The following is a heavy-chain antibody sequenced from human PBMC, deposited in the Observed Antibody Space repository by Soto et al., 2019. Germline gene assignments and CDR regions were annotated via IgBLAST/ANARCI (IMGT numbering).Heavy chain of an antibody. V-gene: IGHV3-74*01. D-gene: IGHD2-21*02. Sequence: EVQLVESGGGLVQPGGSLRLSCAASGFTFSSCWVHWVRQAPGKGLVWVSRINSDGSSTSYADSVKGRFTISRDNAKNTLYLQMNSLRGEDTAVYYCARDREVVTAILGYWGQGTLVTVSS. J-gene: IGHJ4*02. CDR2: INSDGSST. CDR1: GFTFSSCW. CDR3: ARDREVVTAILGY.